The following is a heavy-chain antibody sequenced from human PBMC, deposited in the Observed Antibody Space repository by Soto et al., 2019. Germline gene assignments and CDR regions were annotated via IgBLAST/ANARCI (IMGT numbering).Heavy chain of an antibody. D-gene: IGHD3-10*01. CDR2: ISYSGSS. J-gene: IGHJ6*02. V-gene: IGHV4-30-4*01. CDR3: ARDRRFYYGSGSYWYYGMDV. Sequence: PSETLSLTCTVSGGSISSGDYYWSWIRQPPGKGLEWIGYISYSGSSDYSPSLQSRVILSVDTSKNQFSLKLTSVTAADTAVYYCARDRRFYYGSGSYWYYGMDVWGQGTTVTVSS. CDR1: GGSISSGDYY.